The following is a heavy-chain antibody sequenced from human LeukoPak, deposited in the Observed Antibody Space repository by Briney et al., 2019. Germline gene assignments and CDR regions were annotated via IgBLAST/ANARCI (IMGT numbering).Heavy chain of an antibody. CDR3: ARELITKWSCGDY. J-gene: IGHJ4*02. CDR2: IKQDGSEE. D-gene: IGHD1-20*01. CDR1: GFTFSSYW. Sequence: PGGSLRLSCAASGFTFSSYWMSWVRQAPGKGLEWVANIKQDGSEEYYVDSAKGRFTISRDNAKNSLYLQMNSLRAEDTAVYYCARELITKWSCGDYWGQGTPVTVSP. V-gene: IGHV3-7*01.